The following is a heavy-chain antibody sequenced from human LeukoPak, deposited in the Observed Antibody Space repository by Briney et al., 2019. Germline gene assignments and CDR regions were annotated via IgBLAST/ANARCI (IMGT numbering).Heavy chain of an antibody. CDR3: ATAHYDSSGYYYFSYFDY. CDR2: FDPEDGET. CDR1: GYTLTELS. Sequence: GASVKVSCKVSGYTLTELSMHWVRQAPGKGLEWMGGFDPEDGETIYAQKFQGRVTMTEDTSTDTAYMELSSLRSEDTAVYYCATAHYDSSGYYYFSYFDYWGQGTLVTVSS. V-gene: IGHV1-24*01. J-gene: IGHJ4*02. D-gene: IGHD3-22*01.